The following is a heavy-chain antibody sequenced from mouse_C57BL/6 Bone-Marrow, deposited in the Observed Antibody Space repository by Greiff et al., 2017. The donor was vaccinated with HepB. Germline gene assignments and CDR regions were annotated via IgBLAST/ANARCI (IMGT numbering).Heavy chain of an antibody. V-gene: IGHV7-3*01. J-gene: IGHJ2*01. CDR2: IRNKANGYTT. D-gene: IGHD1-1*01. Sequence: EVNVVESGGGLVQPGGSLSLSCAASGFTFTDYYMSWVRQPPGKALEWLGFIRNKANGYTTEYSASVKGRFTISRDNSQSILYLQMNALRAEDSATYYCARQHSSLDYWGQGTTLTVSS. CDR3: ARQHSSLDY. CDR1: GFTFTDYY.